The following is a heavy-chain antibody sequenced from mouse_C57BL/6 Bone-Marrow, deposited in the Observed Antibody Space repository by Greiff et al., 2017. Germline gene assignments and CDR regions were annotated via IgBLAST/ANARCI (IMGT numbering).Heavy chain of an antibody. J-gene: IGHJ1*03. CDR2: ISYDGSN. D-gene: IGHD1-1*01. CDR1: GYSITSGYY. CDR3: ARERTTVVADWYFDV. Sequence: ESGPGLVKPSQSLSLTCSVTGYSITSGYYWTWIRQFPGNKLEWMGYISYDGSNNYNPSLKNRISITRDTSKNQFFLKLNSVTTEDTATYYCARERTTVVADWYFDVWGTGTTVTVSS. V-gene: IGHV3-6*01.